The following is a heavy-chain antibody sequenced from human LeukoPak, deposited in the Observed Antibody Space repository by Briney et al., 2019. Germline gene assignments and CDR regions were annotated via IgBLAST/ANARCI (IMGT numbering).Heavy chain of an antibody. CDR3: VRTPGIAAYFDY. J-gene: IGHJ4*02. CDR2: ISFDGSNK. D-gene: IGHD6-13*01. CDR1: GFTFSTYV. Sequence: GGSLRLSCAASGFTFSTYVMHWVRQAPGKGLEWVAVISFDGSNKYYADSVKGRFTIPRDNSKNTLYLQMNSLRAEDTAVYYCVRTPGIAAYFDYWGQGTLVTVSS. V-gene: IGHV3-30-3*01.